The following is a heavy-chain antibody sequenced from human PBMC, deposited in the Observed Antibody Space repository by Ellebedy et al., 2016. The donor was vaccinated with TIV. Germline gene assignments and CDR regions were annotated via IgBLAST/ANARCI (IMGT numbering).Heavy chain of an antibody. J-gene: IGHJ3*02. D-gene: IGHD4-17*01. CDR1: AFSFSSYW. Sequence: GESLKISCAASAFSFSSYWMTWVRQAPGKGLEWVANIRQDGSEKYYVDSVKGRFTIARDNAKNSLFLQMSSLRVEDTAVYYCATDGSYGDYLSPAHAFEIWGQGTVVAVSS. V-gene: IGHV3-7*01. CDR2: IRQDGSEK. CDR3: ATDGSYGDYLSPAHAFEI.